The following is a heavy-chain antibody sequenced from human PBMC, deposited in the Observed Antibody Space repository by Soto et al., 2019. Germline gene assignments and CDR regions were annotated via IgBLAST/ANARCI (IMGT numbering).Heavy chain of an antibody. CDR1: SGSISSSNW. CDR2: IYYRGNA. J-gene: IGHJ4*02. V-gene: IGHV4-39*01. Sequence: ASETLSLTCAVSSGSISSSNWWGWIRQPPGKGLEWIGSIYYRGNAYYNPSLQTRVTISLDKSKSQFSLKLNSVTAADSAVYFCARLEGLATISYYFDFWGPGALVTVSS. CDR3: ARLEGLATISYYFDF. D-gene: IGHD3-9*01.